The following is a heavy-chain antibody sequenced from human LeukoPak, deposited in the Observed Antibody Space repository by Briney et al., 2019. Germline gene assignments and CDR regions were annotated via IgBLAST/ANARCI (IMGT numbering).Heavy chain of an antibody. D-gene: IGHD5-18*01. CDR1: GFTFSSYS. Sequence: GGSLRLSCAASGFTFSSYSMNWVRQAPGKGLEWVSAISGSGGSTYYADSVKGRFTISRDNSKNTLYLQMNSLRAEDTAVYYCAKDVKYSYGPLLDYWGQGTLVTVSS. J-gene: IGHJ4*02. V-gene: IGHV3-23*01. CDR2: ISGSGGST. CDR3: AKDVKYSYGPLLDY.